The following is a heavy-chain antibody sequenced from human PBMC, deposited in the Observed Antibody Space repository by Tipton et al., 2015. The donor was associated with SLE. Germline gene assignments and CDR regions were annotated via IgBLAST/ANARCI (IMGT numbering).Heavy chain of an antibody. V-gene: IGHV1-18*04. CDR2: ISSYNGDT. CDR1: GYIFNTYG. CDR3: ARDNWGNMAF. D-gene: IGHD7-27*01. Sequence: QSGAEVKKPGASMKVSCKASGYIFNTYGISWVRQAPGQGLEWMGWISSYNGDTKYAQRLQDRVTMTTDTSTSTAYMELRSLISDDTAIYYCARDNWGNMAFWGQGTLVTVSS. J-gene: IGHJ4*02.